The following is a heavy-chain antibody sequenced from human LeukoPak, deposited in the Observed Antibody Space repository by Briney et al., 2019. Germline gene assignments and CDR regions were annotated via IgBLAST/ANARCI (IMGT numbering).Heavy chain of an antibody. CDR2: VYNSGKI. CDR1: GHSITNTHYY. Sequence: SETLSLTCTVSGHSITNTHYYWGWIRQPPAQGLEWIGGVYNSGKIYYNPSLKSRVTISIDTSNNQFSLNLNSVTAADTAVYYCRIVVMQAAAFDYWGQGALVTVSS. V-gene: IGHV4-39*07. J-gene: IGHJ4*02. D-gene: IGHD2-15*01. CDR3: RIVVMQAAAFDY.